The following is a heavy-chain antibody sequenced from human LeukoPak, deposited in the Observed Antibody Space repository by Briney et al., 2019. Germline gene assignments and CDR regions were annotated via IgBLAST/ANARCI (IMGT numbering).Heavy chain of an antibody. CDR3: ARSGFSLNWFDP. CDR2: IIPIFGTA. V-gene: IGHV1-69*05. D-gene: IGHD3-3*02. J-gene: IGHJ5*02. CDR1: GGTFSSYA. Sequence: ASVKVSCKASGGTFSSYAISWVRQAPGQGLEWMGGIIPIFGTANYAQKFQGRVTITTDESTSTAYMELSSLRSEDTAVYYCARSGFSLNWFDPWGQGTLVTVSS.